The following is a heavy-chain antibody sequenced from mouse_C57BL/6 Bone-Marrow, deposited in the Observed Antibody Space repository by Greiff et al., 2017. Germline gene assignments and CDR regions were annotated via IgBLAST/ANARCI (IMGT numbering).Heavy chain of an antibody. J-gene: IGHJ3*01. V-gene: IGHV2-6*01. CDR3: ASDRGGGLFAY. CDR1: GFSLTSYG. Sequence: VQRVESGPGLVAPSQSLSITCTVSGFSLTSYGVDWVRQSPGKGLEWLGVIWGVGSTNYNSALKSRLSISKDNSKSQVFLKMNSLQTDDTAMYYCASDRGGGLFAYWDQGTLVTVSA. D-gene: IGHD3-1*01. CDR2: IWGVGST.